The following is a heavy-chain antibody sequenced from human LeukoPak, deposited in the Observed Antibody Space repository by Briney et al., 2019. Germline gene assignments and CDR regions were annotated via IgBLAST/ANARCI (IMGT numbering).Heavy chain of an antibody. Sequence: ASVNVSCKASGGTFSSYTITWVRQAPGQGLEWMGRVIPFLGITNYAQKFQGRVTITADKSTSTAYMELSSLRSEDTAVYYCARSGCSGGSCYDYYYYGMDVWGKGTTVTVSS. D-gene: IGHD2-15*01. CDR2: VIPFLGIT. CDR1: GGTFSSYT. V-gene: IGHV1-69*02. J-gene: IGHJ6*04. CDR3: ARSGCSGGSCYDYYYYGMDV.